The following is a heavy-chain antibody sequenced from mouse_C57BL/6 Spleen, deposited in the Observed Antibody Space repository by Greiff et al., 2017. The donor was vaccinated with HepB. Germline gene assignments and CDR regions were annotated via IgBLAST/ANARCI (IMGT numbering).Heavy chain of an antibody. J-gene: IGHJ2*01. D-gene: IGHD4-1*01. CDR2: MYPSDSET. CDR1: GYTFTSYW. V-gene: IGHV1-61*01. Sequence: QVQLQQPGAELVRPGSSVKLSCKASGYTFTSYWMDWVKQRPGQGLEWIGNMYPSDSETHYNQKFKDKATLTVDKSSSTAYMQLSSLTSEDSAVYYCARTGVFDYWGQGTTLTVSS. CDR3: ARTGVFDY.